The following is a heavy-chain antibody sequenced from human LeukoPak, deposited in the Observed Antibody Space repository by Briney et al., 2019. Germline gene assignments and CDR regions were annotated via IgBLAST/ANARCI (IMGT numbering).Heavy chain of an antibody. J-gene: IGHJ5*02. Sequence: GGSLRLSCAASGFTFSSYAMSWVRQAPGKGLEWVSAISGSGGSTYYADSVKGRFTISRDNSKNTLYLQMNSLRAEDTAVYYCAKAGPSYYYDSSGYHHWGQGTLVTVSS. CDR2: ISGSGGST. CDR3: AKAGPSYYYDSSGYHH. D-gene: IGHD3-22*01. CDR1: GFTFSSYA. V-gene: IGHV3-23*01.